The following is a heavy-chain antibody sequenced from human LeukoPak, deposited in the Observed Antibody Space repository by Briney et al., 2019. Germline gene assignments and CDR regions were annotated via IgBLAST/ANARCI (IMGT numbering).Heavy chain of an antibody. CDR3: ARSLPYGTTWYGRSDF. CDR2: IRQDGDTK. CDR1: GFPFNAYW. J-gene: IGHJ4*02. D-gene: IGHD6-13*01. Sequence: GGSLRLSCAASGFPFNAYWMTWVRQAPGKGLEWVANIRQDGDTKYYVDSVKGRFTISRDNAMNSQYLQMNSLRAEDTAIYYCARSLPYGTTWYGRSDFWGQGTLVTVSS. V-gene: IGHV3-7*03.